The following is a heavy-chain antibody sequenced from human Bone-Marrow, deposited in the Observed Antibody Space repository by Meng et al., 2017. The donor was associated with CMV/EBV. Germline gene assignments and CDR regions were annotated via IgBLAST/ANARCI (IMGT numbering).Heavy chain of an antibody. J-gene: IGHJ5*02. Sequence: GSLRLSCTVSGGSISSYYWSWIRQPPGKGLEWIGYIYYSGSTNYNPSLKSRVTISVDKSKSQFSLKLSSVTAADTAVDYCARDYCSRTSCYPSWFDPWGQGTLVTVSS. CDR1: GGSISSYY. V-gene: IGHV4-59*01. CDR3: ARDYCSRTSCYPSWFDP. CDR2: IYYSGST. D-gene: IGHD2-2*01.